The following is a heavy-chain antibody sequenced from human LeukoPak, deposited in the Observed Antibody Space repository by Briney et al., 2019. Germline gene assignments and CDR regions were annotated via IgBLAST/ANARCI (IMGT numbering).Heavy chain of an antibody. CDR3: SSGLSVLRSNNTPVDY. D-gene: IGHD4-17*01. CDR1: GFTFSGSA. J-gene: IGHJ4*02. V-gene: IGHV3-73*01. Sequence: GGSLRLSCAASGFTFSGSAMHWVRQASGKGLEWVARIRRKANNYATAYAASVKGRFTISRDDSKNTAYLQMNSLKTGDTAVYFCSSGLSVLRSNNTPVDYWGQGTLVTVSS. CDR2: IRRKANNYAT.